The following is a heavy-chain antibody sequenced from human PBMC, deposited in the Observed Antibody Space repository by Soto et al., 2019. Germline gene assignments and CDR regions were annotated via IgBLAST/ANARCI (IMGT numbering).Heavy chain of an antibody. V-gene: IGHV4-31*03. CDR1: GGSIRSAGHY. D-gene: IGHD2-15*01. CDR2: INHRGTT. J-gene: IGHJ5*02. CDR3: ARWGGFCADGVCAAPFDP. Sequence: QVQLQESGQGLVKPSQTLSLTCTVSGGSIRSAGHYWSWIRQHPGKCLEWIGYINHRGTTFYNPSLKIRLTISVDTSENQFSLILTSVTAADTAVDFCARWGGFCADGVCAAPFDPWGQGTMVTVSS.